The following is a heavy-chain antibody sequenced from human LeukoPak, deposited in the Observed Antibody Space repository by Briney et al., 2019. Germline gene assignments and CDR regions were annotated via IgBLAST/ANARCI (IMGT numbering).Heavy chain of an antibody. CDR3: GYDSSSYYH. CDR2: IYYSGST. Sequence: PSETLSLTCTVSGGSISSSSYYWGWIRQPPGKGLEWIGSIYYSGSTYYNPSLKSRVTISVDTSKNQFSLKLSSVTAADTAVYYCGYDSSSYYHWGQGTLVTVSS. V-gene: IGHV4-39*01. D-gene: IGHD3-22*01. CDR1: GGSISSSSYY. J-gene: IGHJ5*02.